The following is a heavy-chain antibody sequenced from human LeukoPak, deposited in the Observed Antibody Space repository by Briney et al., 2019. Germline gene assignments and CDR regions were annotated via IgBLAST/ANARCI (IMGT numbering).Heavy chain of an antibody. J-gene: IGHJ3*02. CDR1: GGSIRSTNNY. V-gene: IGHV4-39*07. CDR2: IHYSGST. D-gene: IGHD3-22*01. CDR3: AKGGFGFDI. Sequence: PSETLSLTCTVSGGSIRSTNNYWGWIRQPPGKGLEWIGGIHYSGSTYYYPSLKSRVTISVDTSKNQFSLKLSSVTAADTAVYYCAKGGFGFDIWGQGTMVTVSS.